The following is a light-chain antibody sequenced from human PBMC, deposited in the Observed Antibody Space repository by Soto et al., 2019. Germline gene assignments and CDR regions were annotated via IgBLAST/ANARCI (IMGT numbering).Light chain of an antibody. V-gene: IGLV2-14*01. CDR3: STYTSSSTPLYV. Sequence: QSVLTQPASVPGSPGQSIAISCTGSSSDVGAYNYVSWYQQHPGKAPKLMIYDVSNRPSGISNRFSGSKSGNTASLTISGLQAEDEADYYCSTYTSSSTPLYVFGTGPKVTVL. CDR2: DVS. CDR1: SSDVGAYNY. J-gene: IGLJ1*01.